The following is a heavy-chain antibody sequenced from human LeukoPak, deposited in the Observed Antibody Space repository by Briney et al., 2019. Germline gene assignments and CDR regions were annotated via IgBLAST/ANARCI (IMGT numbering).Heavy chain of an antibody. CDR1: GGSVSSGSYY. V-gene: IGHV4-61*01. D-gene: IGHD6-19*01. CDR2: IYYSGST. CDR3: ATRDLYSSGETLGY. J-gene: IGHJ4*02. Sequence: SETLSLTCTVSGGSVSSGSYYWSWIRQPPGKGLEWIGYIYYSGSTNYNPSLKSRVTISVDTSKNQFSLKLSSVTAADTAVYYCATRDLYSSGETLGYWGQGTLVTASS.